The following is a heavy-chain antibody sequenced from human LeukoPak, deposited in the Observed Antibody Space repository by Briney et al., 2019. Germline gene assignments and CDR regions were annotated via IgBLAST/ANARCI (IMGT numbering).Heavy chain of an antibody. CDR2: ISAYNGNT. Sequence: ASVKVSCKASGGTFSNYAITWVRQAPGHGLEWMGWISAYNGNTNYAQKLQGRVTMTTDTSTSTAYMELRSLRSDDTAVYYCARDPGSMIVVVINLYYFDYWGQGTLVTVSS. CDR1: GGTFSNYA. CDR3: ARDPGSMIVVVINLYYFDY. D-gene: IGHD3-22*01. J-gene: IGHJ4*02. V-gene: IGHV1-18*01.